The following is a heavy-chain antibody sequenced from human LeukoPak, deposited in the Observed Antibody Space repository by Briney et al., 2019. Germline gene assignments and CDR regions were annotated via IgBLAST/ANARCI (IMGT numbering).Heavy chain of an antibody. J-gene: IGHJ4*02. D-gene: IGHD4-23*01. CDR1: GGTFSRYA. CDR3: ARYSDGGSSDYFDY. V-gene: IGHV1-69*04. CDR2: IIPILGIA. Sequence: AASVKVSCKASGGTFSRYAISWVRQAPGQGLEWMGRIIPILGIANYAQKFQGRVTITADKSTSTAYMELSSLRSEDTAVYYCARYSDGGSSDYFDYWGQGTLVTVSS.